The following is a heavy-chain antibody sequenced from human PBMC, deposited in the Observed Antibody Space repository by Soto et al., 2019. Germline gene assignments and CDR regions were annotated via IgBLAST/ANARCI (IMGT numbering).Heavy chain of an antibody. J-gene: IGHJ6*03. CDR2: INHSGST. V-gene: IGHV4-34*01. D-gene: IGHD3-3*01. CDR3: ARSGKYDFCSGLDLVYYDYYYYLAV. Sequence: GSLRLSCTSSGLTFGDSAMSWIRQPPGKGLEWIGEINHSGSTNYNPSLKSRVTISVDTSKNQFSLKLSSVTAADTAVYYCARSGKYDFCSGLDLVYYDYYYYLAVWGKGTTVTVSS. CDR1: GLTFGDSA.